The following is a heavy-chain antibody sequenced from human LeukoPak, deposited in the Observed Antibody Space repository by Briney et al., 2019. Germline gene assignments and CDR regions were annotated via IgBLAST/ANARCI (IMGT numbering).Heavy chain of an antibody. CDR3: GRGSAVDS. CDR2: IKQDGTEK. J-gene: IGHJ4*02. V-gene: IGHV3-7*01. CDR1: GFTLSNHW. Sequence: GGSLRLSCAASGFTLSNHWMIWVRQAPGKGLECVANIKQDGTEKYYLDSVKGRFTISRDNAKNSLYLQMNSLRVEDTAVYYCGRGSAVDSWGQGTLVTVSS.